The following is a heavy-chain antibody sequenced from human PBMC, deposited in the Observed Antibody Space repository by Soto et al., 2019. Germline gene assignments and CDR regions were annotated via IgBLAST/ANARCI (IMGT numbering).Heavy chain of an antibody. CDR2: IIPIFGTA. V-gene: IGHV1-69*01. CDR1: GGTFDIFS. CDR3: AKENRDDDSGWYSSTDWFDP. Sequence: QVQLVQSGAEVKKPGSSVKVSCKASGGTFDIFSISWVRQAPGQGLEWMGGIIPIFGTAEYSQKFQGRVTITAGETTSTSYTELSSLRFEDTAVYYCAKENRDDDSGWYSSTDWFDPWGQGTLVTVSS. J-gene: IGHJ5*02. D-gene: IGHD6-19*01.